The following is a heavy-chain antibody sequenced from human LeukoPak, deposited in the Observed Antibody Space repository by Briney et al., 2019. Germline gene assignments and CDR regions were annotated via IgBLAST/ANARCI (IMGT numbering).Heavy chain of an antibody. J-gene: IGHJ4*02. CDR2: ISSSGSTI. CDR3: ARLEYSYVSGNYYKLFDY. CDR1: GFTFSSYN. Sequence: GGSLRLSCAASGFTFSSYNMNWVRQAPGQGLEWVSVISSSGSTIYFADSVKGRFTISRDNAKNSLYLQMNSLRDEDTAVYYCARLEYSYVSGNYYKLFDYWGQGTLVTVCS. V-gene: IGHV3-48*02. D-gene: IGHD3-10*01.